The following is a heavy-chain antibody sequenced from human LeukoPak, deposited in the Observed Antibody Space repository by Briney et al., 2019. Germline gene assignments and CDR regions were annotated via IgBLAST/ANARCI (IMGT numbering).Heavy chain of an antibody. J-gene: IGHJ4*02. Sequence: GGSLRLSCTVSGFTLSSYEMSWIRQAPGKGLEWVSSIDYDGGSGHYADSVRGRFTISRDNSRSTLFLQMNSLRVEDTAIYYCATYRQVLLPFESWGQGTLVTVSS. CDR2: IDYDGGSG. V-gene: IGHV3-23*01. D-gene: IGHD5-18*01. CDR3: ATYRQVLLPFES. CDR1: GFTLSSYE.